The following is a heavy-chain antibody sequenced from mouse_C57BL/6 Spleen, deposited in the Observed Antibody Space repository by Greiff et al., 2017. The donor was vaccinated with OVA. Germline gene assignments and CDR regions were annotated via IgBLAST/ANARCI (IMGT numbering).Heavy chain of an antibody. J-gene: IGHJ2*01. CDR2: ISSGSSTI. Sequence: EVMLVESGGGLVKPGGSLKLSCAASGFTFRDYGMHWVRQAPEKGLEWVAYISSGSSTIYYAETVKGRFTISRDNAKHTLFLQMTSLRSEDTAMYYCAMITTVVGYWGQGTTLTVSS. CDR3: AMITTVVGY. D-gene: IGHD1-1*01. V-gene: IGHV5-17*01. CDR1: GFTFRDYG.